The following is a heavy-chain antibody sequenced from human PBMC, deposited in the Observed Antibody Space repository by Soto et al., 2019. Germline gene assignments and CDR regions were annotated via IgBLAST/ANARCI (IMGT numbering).Heavy chain of an antibody. CDR3: AKDLTRQGELSFDY. CDR2: LSSDGFGA. J-gene: IGHJ4*02. D-gene: IGHD3-16*02. V-gene: IGHV3-74*03. CDR1: GFSLSPYW. Sequence: PGGSLRLSCAASGFSLSPYWMHWVRQVPGRGLEWVARLSSDGFGAAYADSVKGRFTTSRDNSKNTLYLQMNSLRAEDTAVYYCAKDLTRQGELSFDYWGQGTLVTVSS.